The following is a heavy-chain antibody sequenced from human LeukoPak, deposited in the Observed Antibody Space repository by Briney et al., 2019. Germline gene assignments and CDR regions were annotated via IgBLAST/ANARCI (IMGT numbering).Heavy chain of an antibody. J-gene: IGHJ4*02. CDR2: ISGSGGGT. CDR1: GFTFSSYA. D-gene: IGHD6-13*01. CDR3: AKDRVSSSWYTFYY. Sequence: GGSLRLSCAASGFTFSSYAMSWVRQAPGKGQAWVSAISGSGGGTYYADSVKGRFSISRDNSKNTLYLQMNSLRAEDTAVYYCAKDRVSSSWYTFYYWGQGTLVSVSS. V-gene: IGHV3-23*01.